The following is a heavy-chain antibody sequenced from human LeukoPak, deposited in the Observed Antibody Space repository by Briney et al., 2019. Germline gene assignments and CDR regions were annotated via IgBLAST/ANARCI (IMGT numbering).Heavy chain of an antibody. V-gene: IGHV4-39*07. CDR2: IYYSGST. CDR1: GGSISSRSYY. J-gene: IGHJ4*02. Sequence: SETLSLTCTVSGGSISSRSYYWGWIRQPPGKGLEWIGSIYYSGSTYFNPSLKSRVTISVDTSKNQFSLKLRSVTATDTAVYYCARDNAGSYYYWGQGTLVTVSS. D-gene: IGHD1-26*01. CDR3: ARDNAGSYYY.